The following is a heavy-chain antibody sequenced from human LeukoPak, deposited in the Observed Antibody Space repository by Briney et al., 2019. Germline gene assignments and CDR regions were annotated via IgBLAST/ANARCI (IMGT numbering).Heavy chain of an antibody. D-gene: IGHD5-24*01. V-gene: IGHV1-46*01. CDR3: AREPRKDGHNGMDV. J-gene: IGHJ6*02. CDR2: INPGDGGT. Sequence: GASVTLSCNVAGYSFTSYYMHWVRQAPGQGLEWVGIINPGDGGTSYAQKCQGRATMSRDTSTSTLYMELSSLRSEDTALYYCAREPRKDGHNGMDVWGQGTTVTVSS. CDR1: GYSFTSYY.